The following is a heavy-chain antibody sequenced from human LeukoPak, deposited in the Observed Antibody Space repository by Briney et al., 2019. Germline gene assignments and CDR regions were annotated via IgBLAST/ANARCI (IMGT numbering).Heavy chain of an antibody. CDR2: INTNTGNP. V-gene: IGHV7-4-1*02. CDR3: ARDSGWYFNY. D-gene: IGHD6-19*01. Sequence: ASVKVSCKASGYTFTSYDINWVRQATGQGLEWMGWINTNTGNPTYAQGFTGRFVFSLDTSVSTAYLQISRLKAEDTAVYYCARDSGWYFNYWGQGTLVTVSS. CDR1: GYTFTSYD. J-gene: IGHJ4*02.